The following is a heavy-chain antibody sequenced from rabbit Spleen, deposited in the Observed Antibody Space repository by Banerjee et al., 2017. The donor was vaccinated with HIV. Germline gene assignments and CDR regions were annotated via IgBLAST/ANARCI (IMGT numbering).Heavy chain of an antibody. D-gene: IGHD2-1*01. CDR1: GFSFSSSYD. V-gene: IGHV1S40*01. CDR3: ARDIDDDYGLGYYGMDL. Sequence: QSLQESGGGLVQPEGSLTLTCTASGFSFSSSYDMCWVRQAPGKGLEWIGCINTNSGSAYYANWAKGRFTVSKTSSTTVTLQMTSLTAADTANYFCARDIDDDYGLGYYGMDLWGPGTLVTVS. J-gene: IGHJ6*01. CDR2: INTNSGSA.